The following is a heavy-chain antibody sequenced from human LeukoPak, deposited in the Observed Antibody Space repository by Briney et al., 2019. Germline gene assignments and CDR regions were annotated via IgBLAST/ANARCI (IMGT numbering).Heavy chain of an antibody. CDR1: GFTFTNYW. V-gene: IGHV3-7*04. J-gene: IGHJ4*02. CDR3: ARRGTSRSSYYFDY. CDR2: IKEDGSRK. Sequence: GGSLRLSCAASGFTFTNYWMSWVRQAPGKGLEWVANIKEDGSRKEYVDSVKGRFTSSRDNAKNSLYLQMNSLRAEDTAVYYCARRGTSRSSYYFDYWGQGTLVTVSS.